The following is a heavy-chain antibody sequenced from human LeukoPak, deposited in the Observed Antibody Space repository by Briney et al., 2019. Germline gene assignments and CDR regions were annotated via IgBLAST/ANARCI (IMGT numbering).Heavy chain of an antibody. J-gene: IGHJ6*02. CDR2: INPNSGGT. CDR3: ASYGDYEEYYYGMDV. Sequence: ASVKVSCKASGYTFTGYYMHWVRQAPGQGLEWMGWINPNSGGTNYAQKFQGRVTMTRDTSISAAYMELSRLRSDDTAVYYCASYGDYEEYYYGMDVWGQRTTVTVSS. D-gene: IGHD4-17*01. V-gene: IGHV1-2*02. CDR1: GYTFTGYY.